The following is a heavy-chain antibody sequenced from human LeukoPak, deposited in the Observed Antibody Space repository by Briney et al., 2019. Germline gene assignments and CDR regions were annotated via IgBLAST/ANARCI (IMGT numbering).Heavy chain of an antibody. V-gene: IGHV3-23*01. CDR3: ARGPNYSFYMDV. J-gene: IGHJ6*03. Sequence: GGSLRLSCAASGDTFGRYWMSWVRQAPGKGLEWVSAISGSGGSTYYADSVKGRFTISRDNSKNTLYLQMGSLRAEDTALYYCARGPNYSFYMDVWGKGTTVTVSS. CDR2: ISGSGGST. D-gene: IGHD3-16*01. CDR1: GDTFGRYW.